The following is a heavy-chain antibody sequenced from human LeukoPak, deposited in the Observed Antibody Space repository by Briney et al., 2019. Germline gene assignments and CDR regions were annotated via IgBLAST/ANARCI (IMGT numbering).Heavy chain of an antibody. Sequence: GGSLRLSCAASGFTFSSYEMNWVRQAPGKGLEWVSYISSSGSTIYYADSAKGRFTISRDNAKNSLYLQMNSLRAGDTAVYYCARVQLERRGNWFDPWGQGTLVTVSS. CDR3: ARVQLERRGNWFDP. CDR2: ISSSGSTI. J-gene: IGHJ5*02. D-gene: IGHD1-1*01. CDR1: GFTFSSYE. V-gene: IGHV3-48*03.